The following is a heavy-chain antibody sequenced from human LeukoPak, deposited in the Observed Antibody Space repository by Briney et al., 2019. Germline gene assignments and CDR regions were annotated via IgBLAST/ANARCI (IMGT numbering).Heavy chain of an antibody. J-gene: IGHJ4*02. CDR3: ARAAPYYDSSGYYSLGY. D-gene: IGHD3-22*01. Sequence: GGSLRLSCAASGFTFSSYGMHWVRQAPGKGLEWVAVIWYDGSNKYYADSVKGRFTISRDNSKNTLYLQMNSLRAEDTAVYYCARAAPYYDSSGYYSLGYWGQGTLVTVSS. CDR1: GFTFSSYG. V-gene: IGHV3-33*01. CDR2: IWYDGSNK.